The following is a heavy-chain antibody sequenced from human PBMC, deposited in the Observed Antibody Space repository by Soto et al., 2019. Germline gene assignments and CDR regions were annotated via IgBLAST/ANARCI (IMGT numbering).Heavy chain of an antibody. CDR1: GFTFSSYG. CDR2: IWFNGRNK. J-gene: IGHJ6*02. Sequence: VQLVESGGGVVQPGRSLSLSCAASGFTFSSYGMHWVRQAPGKGLEWVAVIWFNGRNKYYADSVKGRFTISRDNSKNTLYLQMSSLRAEDTAVYYCAREKGASRYYFGLDVWGQGTTVTVSS. V-gene: IGHV3-33*01. D-gene: IGHD2-2*01. CDR3: AREKGASRYYFGLDV.